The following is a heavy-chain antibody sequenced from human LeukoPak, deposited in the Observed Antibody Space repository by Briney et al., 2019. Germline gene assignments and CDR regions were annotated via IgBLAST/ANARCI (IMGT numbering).Heavy chain of an antibody. CDR2: IYYSGST. CDR1: GGSISSYY. V-gene: IGHV4-59*01. J-gene: IGHJ4*02. CDR3: ARVMGGKNYYDSSGYYPNFDY. Sequence: ASETLSLTCTVSGGSISSYYWSWIRQPPGKGLECIGYIYYSGSTNYSPSLKSRVTISVDTSKNQFSLKLSSVTAADTAVYYCARVMGGKNYYDSSGYYPNFDYWGQGTLVTVSS. D-gene: IGHD3-22*01.